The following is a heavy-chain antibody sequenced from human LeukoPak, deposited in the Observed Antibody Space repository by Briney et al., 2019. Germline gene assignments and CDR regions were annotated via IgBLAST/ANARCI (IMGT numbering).Heavy chain of an antibody. CDR3: ARERGSGNWYRQGSSFDY. V-gene: IGHV4-59*01. Sequence: SETLSLTCTVSGATISSYYWSWIRQPPGKGLEWIGYIYYSGSTNYNPSLKSRVTISVDTSKNQFSLKLNSVTAADTAVYYCARERGSGNWYRQGSSFDYWGQGTLVTVSS. CDR2: IYYSGST. J-gene: IGHJ4*02. D-gene: IGHD6-13*01. CDR1: GATISSYY.